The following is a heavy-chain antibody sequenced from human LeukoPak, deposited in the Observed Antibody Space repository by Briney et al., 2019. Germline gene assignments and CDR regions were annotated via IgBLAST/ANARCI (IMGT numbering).Heavy chain of an antibody. Sequence: GESLKISCQGSGYSFTNYWLAWVRQMPGQGLEWMGIIYPGDSDARYSPSFQGQVTISVDKSISTAYLQWSSLKASDTAIYYCARHFGSGWYVSAAFDYYYGIDVWGQGTSVTVSS. CDR3: ARHFGSGWYVSAAFDYYYGIDV. V-gene: IGHV5-51*01. CDR2: IYPGDSDA. D-gene: IGHD6-19*01. CDR1: GYSFTNYW. J-gene: IGHJ6*02.